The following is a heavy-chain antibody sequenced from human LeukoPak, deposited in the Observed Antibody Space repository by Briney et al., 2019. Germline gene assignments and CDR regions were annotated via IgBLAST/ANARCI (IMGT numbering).Heavy chain of an antibody. Sequence: PGGSLRLSCAASGFTFSSYAKSWVRQAPGKGLEWVSAISGSGGSTYYADSVKGRFTISRDNSDNTLHLQMNSLRAEDTALYYCAKVEGSVYCIGSNCYTAPFDYWGQGTLVTVSS. CDR2: ISGSGGST. V-gene: IGHV3-23*01. CDR3: AKVEGSVYCIGSNCYTAPFDY. D-gene: IGHD2-15*01. CDR1: GFTFSSYA. J-gene: IGHJ4*02.